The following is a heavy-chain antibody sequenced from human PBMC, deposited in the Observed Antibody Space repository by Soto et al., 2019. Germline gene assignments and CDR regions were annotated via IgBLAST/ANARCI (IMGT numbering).Heavy chain of an antibody. J-gene: IGHJ6*02. Sequence: EVQLLESGGGLVQPGGSLRLSCETSGFSFNTYAMTWVRQAPGMGLEWVAVINYSGRTTFHAQSVKGRFTISRDNSRNTVFLPRQCLRAKHTAVYYCIKHRAAGKTYDYKMDVWGLGTRVNVSS. CDR1: GFSFNTYA. D-gene: IGHD3-10*01. V-gene: IGHV3-23*01. CDR3: IKHRAAGKTYDYKMDV. CDR2: INYSGRTT.